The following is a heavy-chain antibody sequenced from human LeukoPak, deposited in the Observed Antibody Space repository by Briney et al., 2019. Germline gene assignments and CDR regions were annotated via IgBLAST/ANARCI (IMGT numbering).Heavy chain of an antibody. CDR3: ARQGRSSGAKIDY. D-gene: IGHD6-19*01. CDR1: GGSFSGYY. Sequence: SETLSLTCAVYGGSFSGYYWGWTRQPPGKGLEWIGSIYYSGSTYYNPSLKSRVTISVDTSKNQFSLKLSSVTAADTAVYYCARQGRSSGAKIDYWGQGTLVTVSS. V-gene: IGHV4-39*01. CDR2: IYYSGST. J-gene: IGHJ4*02.